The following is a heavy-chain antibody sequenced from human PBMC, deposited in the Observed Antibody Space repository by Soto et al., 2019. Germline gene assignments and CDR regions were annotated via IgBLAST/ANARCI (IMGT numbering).Heavy chain of an antibody. J-gene: IGHJ6*02. V-gene: IGHV1-18*01. CDR1: GYIFVNYG. CDR2: ISPYTGNT. CDR3: VMVDNYVTPTPQDV. Sequence: QAQLVQSGDEVKKPGASVKVSCKASGYIFVNYGIAWVRQAPGQGLEWMGWISPYTGNTHSATKVQGRLTMTTDTSTSTAYMDLGRLTSDDTAVYYCVMVDNYVTPTPQDVWGQGTTVTVSS. D-gene: IGHD3-16*01.